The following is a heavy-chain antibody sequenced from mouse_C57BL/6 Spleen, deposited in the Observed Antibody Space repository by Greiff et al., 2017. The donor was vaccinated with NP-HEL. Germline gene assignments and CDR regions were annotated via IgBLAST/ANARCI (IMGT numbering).Heavy chain of an antibody. J-gene: IGHJ1*03. CDR3: ARESTMVTTRYFDV. CDR2: IHPNSGST. D-gene: IGHD2-2*01. V-gene: IGHV1-64*01. Sequence: QVQLQQPGAELVKPGASVKLSCKASGYTFTSYWMHWVKQRPGQGLEWIGMIHPNSGSTNYNEKFKSKATLTVDKSSSTAYMQLSSLTSEDSAVYYWARESTMVTTRYFDVWGTGTTVTVSS. CDR1: GYTFTSYW.